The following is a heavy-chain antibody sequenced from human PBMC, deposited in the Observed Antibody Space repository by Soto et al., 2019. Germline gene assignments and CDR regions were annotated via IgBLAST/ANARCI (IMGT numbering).Heavy chain of an antibody. J-gene: IGHJ4*02. CDR3: ARGGDLDDSSGYYYGY. V-gene: IGHV4-30-4*01. CDR2: IYYSGST. Sequence: TLSLTCTVSGGSISSGDYYWSWIRQPPGKGLEWIGYIYYSGSTYYNPSLKSRVTISVDTSKNQFSLKLSSATAADTAVYYCARGGDLDDSSGYYYGYWGQGTLVTVSS. CDR1: GGSISSGDYY. D-gene: IGHD3-22*01.